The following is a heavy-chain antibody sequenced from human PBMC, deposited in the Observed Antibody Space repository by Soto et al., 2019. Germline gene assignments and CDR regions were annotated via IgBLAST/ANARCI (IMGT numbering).Heavy chain of an antibody. CDR3: ARDSPRIAAAGTFDY. J-gene: IGHJ4*02. CDR2: ISAYNGNT. Sequence: ASVKVSCKASGYTFTSYGISWVRQAPGRGLEWMGWISAYNGNTNYAQKLQGRVTMTTDTSTSTAYMELRSLRSDDTAVYYCARDSPRIAAAGTFDYWGQGTLVTVSS. D-gene: IGHD6-13*01. CDR1: GYTFTSYG. V-gene: IGHV1-18*01.